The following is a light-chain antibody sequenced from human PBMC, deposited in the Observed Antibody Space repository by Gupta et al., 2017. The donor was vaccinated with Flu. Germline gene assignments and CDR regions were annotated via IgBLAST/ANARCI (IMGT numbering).Light chain of an antibody. CDR3: QQDDNVPLT. CDR1: HDISNS. J-gene: IGKJ5*01. CDR2: DTS. Sequence: DIQMTQSPSSLSASVGDRVTITCQASHDISNSLNWYQQKPGKAPKLLTYDTSKLERGVPPRFSGSGSGTDFTFTISNLQPEDIATYYCQQDDNVPLTFGQGTRLEIK. V-gene: IGKV1-33*01.